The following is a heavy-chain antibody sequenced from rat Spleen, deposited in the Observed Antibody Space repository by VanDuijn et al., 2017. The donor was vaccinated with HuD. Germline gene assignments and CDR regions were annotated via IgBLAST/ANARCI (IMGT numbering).Heavy chain of an antibody. CDR1: GFTFSDYG. Sequence: EVQLVESGGGLVQPGRSLKLSCAASGFTFSDYGMTWIRQAPGKGLEWVASITNTGGSTYYPDSVKGRFTISRDNAKSTLYLQMDSLRSEDTATYHCARHGIYNNYGWFAYWGQGTLVTVSS. V-gene: IGHV5-29*01. D-gene: IGHD1-10*01. J-gene: IGHJ3*01. CDR3: ARHGIYNNYGWFAY. CDR2: ITNTGGST.